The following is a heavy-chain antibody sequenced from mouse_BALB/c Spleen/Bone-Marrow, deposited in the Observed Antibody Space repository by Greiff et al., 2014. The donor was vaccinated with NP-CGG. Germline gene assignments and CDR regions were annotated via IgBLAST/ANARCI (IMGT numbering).Heavy chain of an antibody. J-gene: IGHJ2*01. D-gene: IGHD1-2*01. Sequence: EVQLQQSGPSLVKPSQTLSLTCSVTGDSVTSGYWNWIRKSPGNKFEYMGYISYSGSTYYNPSLKGRISITRDTSKNQYYLQLSSVSTEDTATYYCARDFYGPWGQGTTLTVSS. CDR1: GDSVTSGY. CDR3: ARDFYGP. CDR2: ISYSGST. V-gene: IGHV3-8*02.